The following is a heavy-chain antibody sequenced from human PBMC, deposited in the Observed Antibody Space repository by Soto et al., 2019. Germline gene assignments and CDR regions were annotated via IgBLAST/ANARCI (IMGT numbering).Heavy chain of an antibody. D-gene: IGHD6-13*01. CDR2: ISGSGGST. V-gene: IGHV3-23*04. Sequence: EVQLVESGGGLIQPGGSLRLSCAASGFTVSSNYMSWVRQAPGKGLEWVSVISGSGGSTYYADSVKGRFTISRDNSKNTLYLQMNSLRAEDTAVYYCAKWEDAAAGSNNWFDPWGQGTLVTVSS. J-gene: IGHJ5*02. CDR3: AKWEDAAAGSNNWFDP. CDR1: GFTVSSNY.